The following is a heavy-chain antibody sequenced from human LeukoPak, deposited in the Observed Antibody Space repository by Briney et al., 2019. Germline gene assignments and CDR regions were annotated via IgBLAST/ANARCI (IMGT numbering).Heavy chain of an antibody. Sequence: SETLSLTCAVSGYSISSGYYWGWIRQPPGKGLEWIGSIYHSGSTYYNPSLKSRVTISVDTAKNQFSLKLSSVTAADTAVYYCARTIGQYCSSTSCPFDPWGQGTLVTVSS. V-gene: IGHV4-38-2*01. CDR1: GYSISSGYY. CDR2: IYHSGST. J-gene: IGHJ5*02. CDR3: ARTIGQYCSSTSCPFDP. D-gene: IGHD2-2*01.